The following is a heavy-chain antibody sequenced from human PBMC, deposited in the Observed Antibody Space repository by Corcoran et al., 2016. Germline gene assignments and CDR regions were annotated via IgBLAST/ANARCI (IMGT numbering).Heavy chain of an antibody. CDR1: GFSLSTTAVG. V-gene: IGHV2-5*01. J-gene: IGHJ3*02. Sequence: QITLKESGPTLVKPTQTLTLTCTFSGFSLSTTAVGVGWIRQPPGKALEWLALIYWNDDKRYSPSLKSRLTITKDTSKNHVVLTMTNMDPVDTGTYYCAHRHRVRALTGGAFDIWGQGTMVTVSS. CDR3: AHRHRVRALTGGAFDI. CDR2: IYWNDDK. D-gene: IGHD3-10*01.